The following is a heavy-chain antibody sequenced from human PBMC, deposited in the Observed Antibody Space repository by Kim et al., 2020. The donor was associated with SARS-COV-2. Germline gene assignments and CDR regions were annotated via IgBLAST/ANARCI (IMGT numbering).Heavy chain of an antibody. Sequence: GGSLRLSCVVSGFTFSSESMAWVRQAPGKGLEWVSYIDSNSGTIYYADSLRGRFTISRDNAENSLYLQMNSLRGDDTAVYYCARAPRLRGVITHFDYWGRGALVTVSS. J-gene: IGHJ4*02. D-gene: IGHD3-10*01. V-gene: IGHV3-48*01. CDR2: IDSNSGTI. CDR1: GFTFSSES. CDR3: ARAPRLRGVITHFDY.